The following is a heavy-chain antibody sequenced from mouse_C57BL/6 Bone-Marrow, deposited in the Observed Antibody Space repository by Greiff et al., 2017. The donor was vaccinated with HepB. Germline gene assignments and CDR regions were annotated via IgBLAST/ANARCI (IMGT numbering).Heavy chain of an antibody. CDR1: GYTFTSYW. CDR3: ARNWDGSWFAY. J-gene: IGHJ3*01. D-gene: IGHD4-1*01. V-gene: IGHV1-50*01. CDR2: IDPSDSYT. Sequence: QVQLKQSGAELVKPGASVKLSCKASGYTFTSYWMQWVKQRPGQGLEWIGEIDPSDSYTNYNQKFKGKATLTVDTSSSTAYMQLSSLTSEDSAVYYCARNWDGSWFAYWGQGTLVTVSA.